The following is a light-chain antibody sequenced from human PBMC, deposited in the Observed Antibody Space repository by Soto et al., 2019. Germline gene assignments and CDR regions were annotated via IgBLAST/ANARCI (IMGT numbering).Light chain of an antibody. Sequence: DIQMTQSPSSLSASVGDRVTITCRASQSITRYLNWYQQRPGKAPKFLIYVASNLQSGVPSRFSGSGFGTDFTLTISSLQPEEFATYYCQQSHSTPLTFGGGTKVEIK. CDR1: QSITRY. V-gene: IGKV1-39*01. J-gene: IGKJ4*01. CDR2: VAS. CDR3: QQSHSTPLT.